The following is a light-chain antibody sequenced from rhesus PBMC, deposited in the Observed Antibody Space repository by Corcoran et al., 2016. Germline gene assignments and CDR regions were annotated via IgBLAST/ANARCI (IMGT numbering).Light chain of an antibody. CDR1: QNVNNF. V-gene: IGKV1-74*01. Sequence: DIQMTQSPSSLSASVGDRVTITCRASQNVNNFLNCYQQKPGKAPELLIYKASTLQSGVPSRFSGSGSGTDYTFPISSLPPEDVATYYCQQSDDLPWTFGQGTKVEIK. CDR3: QQSDDLPWT. CDR2: KAS. J-gene: IGKJ1*01.